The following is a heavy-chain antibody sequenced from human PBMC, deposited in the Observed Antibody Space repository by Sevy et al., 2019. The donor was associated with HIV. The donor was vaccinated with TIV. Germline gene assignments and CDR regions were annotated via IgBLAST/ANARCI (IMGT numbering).Heavy chain of an antibody. V-gene: IGHV3-53*01. CDR1: EFTVSSSY. CDR2: IYSGGST. Sequence: GGSLRLSCAASEFTVSSSYMSWVRQAPGKGLEWVSIIYSGGSTYYAASVKGRFAVSRDNSKNTLYLQMNSLRAEDTAVYYCERAGTGSYRAYFDYWGQGTLVTVSS. D-gene: IGHD1-26*01. J-gene: IGHJ4*02. CDR3: ERAGTGSYRAYFDY.